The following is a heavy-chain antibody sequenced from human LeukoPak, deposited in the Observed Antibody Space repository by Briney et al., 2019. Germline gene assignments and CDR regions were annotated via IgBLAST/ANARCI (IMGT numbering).Heavy chain of an antibody. Sequence: SETLSLTCTVSLGSFTSYYWSWIRQPPGKGLEWIAYIYDGGNTNYNSSLKSRVTISVDTSKNQFSLKLSSVTAADTAVYYCARHRYYDILTGYYPYYFDYWGQGTLVTVSS. J-gene: IGHJ4*02. CDR2: IYDGGNT. CDR1: LGSFTSYY. V-gene: IGHV4-59*08. D-gene: IGHD3-9*01. CDR3: ARHRYYDILTGYYPYYFDY.